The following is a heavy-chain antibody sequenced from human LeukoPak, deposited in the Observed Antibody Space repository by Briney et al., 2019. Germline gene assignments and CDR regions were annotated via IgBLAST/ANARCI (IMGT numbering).Heavy chain of an antibody. V-gene: IGHV3-23*01. CDR1: GFAFSGYG. Sequence: PGGSLRLSCAVSGFAFSGYGMSWVRQAPGKGLEWVSGISGRGDSTYYVDSVKGRFTFSRDNSKNTLYLQMNSLRAEDTAVYYCARDNQGNLAAFDIWGQGTMVTVSS. D-gene: IGHD1-14*01. CDR2: ISGRGDST. CDR3: ARDNQGNLAAFDI. J-gene: IGHJ3*02.